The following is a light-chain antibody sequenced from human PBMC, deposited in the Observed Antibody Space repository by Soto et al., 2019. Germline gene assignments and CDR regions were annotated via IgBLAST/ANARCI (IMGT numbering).Light chain of an antibody. V-gene: IGLV2-11*01. CDR1: SSDVGAYKY. J-gene: IGLJ1*01. Sequence: QSVLTQPRSVSGSPGQSVTISCTGTSSDVGAYKYVSWYQRHPGKAPRLMIYDVTKRPSGVPDRFSGSKSGNTASLTIFGLQADDEADYYCCSYAGSYTYVFGTGTKVTVL. CDR3: CSYAGSYTYV. CDR2: DVT.